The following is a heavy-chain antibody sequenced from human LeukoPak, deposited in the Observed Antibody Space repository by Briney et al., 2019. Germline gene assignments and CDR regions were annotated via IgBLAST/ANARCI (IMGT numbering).Heavy chain of an antibody. D-gene: IGHD3-22*01. CDR1: GFTFSSYG. Sequence: GGSLRLSCAASGFTFSSYGMHWVRQAPGKGLEWVAVISYDGSNKYYADSVEGRFTISRDNSKNTLYLQMNSLGVEDTAVYYCARVTLGFDSRVYYPTTFDYWGQGTPVTVSS. J-gene: IGHJ4*02. CDR2: ISYDGSNK. V-gene: IGHV3-30*03. CDR3: ARVTLGFDSRVYYPTTFDY.